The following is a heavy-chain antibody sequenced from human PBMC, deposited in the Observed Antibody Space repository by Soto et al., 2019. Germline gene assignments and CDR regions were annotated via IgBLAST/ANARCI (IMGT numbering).Heavy chain of an antibody. Sequence: ASVKVSCKASGDTFTTYDINWVRQATGHGLEWMGWINPNSGNIGYAQRFQGRVTMTRDTAIRTAYMEVSSLRSDDTAVYYCARGRASGGYYLLDYWGQGTLVTVSS. J-gene: IGHJ4*02. CDR1: GDTFTTYD. V-gene: IGHV1-8*01. CDR3: ARGRASGGYYLLDY. D-gene: IGHD3-10*01. CDR2: INPNSGNI.